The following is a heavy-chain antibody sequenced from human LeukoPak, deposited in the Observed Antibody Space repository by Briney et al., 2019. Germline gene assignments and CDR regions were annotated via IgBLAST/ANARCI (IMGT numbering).Heavy chain of an antibody. J-gene: IGHJ4*02. CDR3: AKEGPAGYSSSWYFDC. D-gene: IGHD6-13*01. CDR1: GFTFSSYA. V-gene: IGHV3-23*01. CDR2: ISGSGGST. Sequence: PGGSLRLSCAASGFTFSSYAMSWVSQAPGKGLEWVSAISGSGGSTYYADSVKGRFTISRDNSKNTLYLQMNSLRAEDTAVYYCAKEGPAGYSSSWYFDCWGQGTLVTAPS.